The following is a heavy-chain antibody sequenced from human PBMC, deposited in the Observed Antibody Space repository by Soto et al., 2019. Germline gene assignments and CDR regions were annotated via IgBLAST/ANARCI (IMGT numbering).Heavy chain of an antibody. CDR1: GYTFTSYD. J-gene: IGHJ4*02. V-gene: IGHV1-8*01. Sequence: RASVKVSCKASGYTFTSYDINWVRQATGQGLEWMGWMNPNSGNTGYAQKFQGRVTMTRNTSISTAYMELSSLRSEDTAVYYCARDYTSSYNYDSTNYGYFDFWGLGTLVTVSS. CDR2: MNPNSGNT. D-gene: IGHD3-22*01. CDR3: ARDYTSSYNYDSTNYGYFDF.